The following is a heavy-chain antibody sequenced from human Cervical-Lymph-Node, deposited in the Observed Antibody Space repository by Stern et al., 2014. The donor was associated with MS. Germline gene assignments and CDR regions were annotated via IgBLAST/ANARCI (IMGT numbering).Heavy chain of an antibody. CDR3: ARSSTVTPNAFDI. Sequence: QLQLQESGSGLVKPSQTLSLTCAVSGGSISSGGYSWSWIRQPPGKGLEWIGYIYHSGSNYYTPSLKSRVTISVDRSKNQCSLKLSSVTAADTAVYYCARSSTVTPNAFDIWGQGTMVTVS. D-gene: IGHD4-17*01. CDR2: IYHSGSN. J-gene: IGHJ3*02. V-gene: IGHV4-30-2*01. CDR1: GGSISSGGYS.